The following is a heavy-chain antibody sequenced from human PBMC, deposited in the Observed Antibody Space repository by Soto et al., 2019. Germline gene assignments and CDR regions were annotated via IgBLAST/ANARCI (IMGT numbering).Heavy chain of an antibody. D-gene: IGHD7-27*01. Sequence: VGSLRLSCAASGFTFSNYWIHWVRQAPGKGLVWVSHISSDGSSTSYADSVKGRFTISRDNAKNTLYLQMNSLRAEDTAVYYCARDSNLGFDPWGQGTLVTVSS. CDR3: ARDSNLGFDP. CDR2: ISSDGSST. V-gene: IGHV3-74*01. CDR1: GFTFSNYW. J-gene: IGHJ5*02.